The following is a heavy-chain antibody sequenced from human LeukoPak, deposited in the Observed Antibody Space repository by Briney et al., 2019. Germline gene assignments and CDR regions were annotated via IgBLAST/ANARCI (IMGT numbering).Heavy chain of an antibody. V-gene: IGHV1-18*01. CDR1: GYTFDSYG. J-gene: IGHJ6*03. D-gene: IGHD3-3*01. CDR2: ISGLNGAT. Sequence: ASVKVSCKASGYTFDSYGISWVRQAPGQGLEWMGGISGLNGATNYAQKMQGRVTMTTDAPTTTADMELRNLTSDDTAVYYCARVIWSGYNAYMDVWGEGTPVSVSS. CDR3: ARVIWSGYNAYMDV.